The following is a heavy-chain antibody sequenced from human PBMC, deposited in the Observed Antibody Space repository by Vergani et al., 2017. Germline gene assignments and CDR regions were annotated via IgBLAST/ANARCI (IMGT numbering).Heavy chain of an antibody. Sequence: QVQLQQWGPGLLKPSETLSLTCAVYGWSLSGYYWSWIRLAPGKGLEWIGEINHSGTINYNPTLKSPLNVSIDTSRDHFSLKLRSVSAADTAVYFCARRAERWETLLRDDFDVWGQGTFVTVSP. J-gene: IGHJ3*01. V-gene: IGHV4-34*01. CDR1: GWSLSGYY. CDR2: INHSGTI. D-gene: IGHD1-26*01. CDR3: ARRAERWETLLRDDFDV.